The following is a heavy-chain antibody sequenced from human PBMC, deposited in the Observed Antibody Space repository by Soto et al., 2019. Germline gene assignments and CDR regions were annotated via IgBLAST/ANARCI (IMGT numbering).Heavy chain of an antibody. CDR3: ARDQYSGYDDY. V-gene: IGHV3-30-3*01. D-gene: IGHD3-22*01. CDR2: ISYDGSNK. J-gene: IGHJ4*02. Sequence: QVQLVESGGGVVQPGRSLRLSCAASGFTFSSYAMHWVRQAPGKGLEWVAVISYDGSNKYYADSVKGRFTISRDNSKNTLYLQMNSLRAEDTAVYYCARDQYSGYDDYWGQGTLVTVSS. CDR1: GFTFSSYA.